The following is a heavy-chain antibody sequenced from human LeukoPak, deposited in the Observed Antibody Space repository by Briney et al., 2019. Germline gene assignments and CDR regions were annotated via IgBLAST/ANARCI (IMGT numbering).Heavy chain of an antibody. J-gene: IGHJ4*02. CDR3: ARGQGGHGDYTF. D-gene: IGHD4-17*01. CDR1: GGSISGYY. V-gene: IGHV4-4*07. CDR2: IFSSGNT. Sequence: SETLSLTCTVSGGSISGYYWRWIRQPAGKGLEWIGRIFSSGNTNYNPSLRSRVTVSVDTSQNQFSLKLSSVTAADTAIYYCARGQGGHGDYTFWGRGTLVTVSS.